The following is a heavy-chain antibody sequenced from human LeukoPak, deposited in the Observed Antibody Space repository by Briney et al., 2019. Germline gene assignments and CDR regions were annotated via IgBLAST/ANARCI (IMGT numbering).Heavy chain of an antibody. CDR2: IFYSGTT. D-gene: IGHD4-17*01. CDR1: GGSVSSSRYY. Sequence: TLSLTCTVSGGSVSSSRYYWGWIRQPPGKGLEWIGSIFYSGTTYYNPSLKSRVTISIDTSKNQFSLKRSSVTAADTAVYYCAAPTTVTTPFDYWGQGTLVTVSS. CDR3: AAPTTVTTPFDY. V-gene: IGHV4-39*01. J-gene: IGHJ4*02.